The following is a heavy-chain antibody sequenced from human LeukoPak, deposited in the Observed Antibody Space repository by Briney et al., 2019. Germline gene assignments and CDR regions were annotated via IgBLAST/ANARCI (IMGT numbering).Heavy chain of an antibody. D-gene: IGHD2-2*01. V-gene: IGHV3-9*01. Sequence: GGSLRLSCAASGFSFDDYAMHWLRQAPGKGLQWVSGISWNSGSEGYADSVKGRFTISRDNAKNTVYLQMNNLRAEDTAVYYCVSFYETNWGRGTLVTVSS. CDR3: VSFYETN. CDR2: ISWNSGSE. CDR1: GFSFDDYA. J-gene: IGHJ4*02.